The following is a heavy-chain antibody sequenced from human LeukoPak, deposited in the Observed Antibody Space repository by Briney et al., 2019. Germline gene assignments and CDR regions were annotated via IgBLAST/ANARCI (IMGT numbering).Heavy chain of an antibody. CDR2: IIPIFGTA. D-gene: IGHD3-22*01. CDR1: GGTFSSYA. V-gene: IGHV1-69*05. Sequence: SVKVSGKASGGTFSSYAISWVRQAPGQGLEWMGGIIPIFGTANYAQKFQGRVTITTDESTSTAYMELSSLRSEDTAVYYCAKASSYYYDSSGYYYYFDYWGQGTLVTVSS. J-gene: IGHJ4*02. CDR3: AKASSYYYDSSGYYYYFDY.